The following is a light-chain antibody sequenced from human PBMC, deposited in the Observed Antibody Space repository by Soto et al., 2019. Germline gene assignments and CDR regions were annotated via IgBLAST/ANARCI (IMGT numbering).Light chain of an antibody. CDR2: VAS. CDR3: QQYNVWPLT. J-gene: IGKJ4*01. V-gene: IGKV3-15*01. Sequence: EIVMTQSPVTLSVSPGARATLSCRASQSVTSNLAWYQHKPGQTPKLLIYVASTRATGIPARFSGSGSGTEFTPAISSLQSGDFAVYYCQQYNVWPLTFGGGTKGEFK. CDR1: QSVTSN.